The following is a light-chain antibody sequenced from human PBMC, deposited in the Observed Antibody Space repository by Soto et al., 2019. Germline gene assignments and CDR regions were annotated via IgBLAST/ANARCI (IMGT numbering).Light chain of an antibody. CDR2: DVS. CDR3: QQYGSSPT. V-gene: IGKV3-20*01. CDR1: QSVSSNY. J-gene: IGKJ1*01. Sequence: EIVLTQSAGSLSLSPGERATLSYRSSQSVSSNYLAWYQQKPDQAPRLVIYDVSGRATGVPDRFSGSGSGTDFTLTISRLEPEDFAVYYCQQYGSSPTFGQGTKVEIK.